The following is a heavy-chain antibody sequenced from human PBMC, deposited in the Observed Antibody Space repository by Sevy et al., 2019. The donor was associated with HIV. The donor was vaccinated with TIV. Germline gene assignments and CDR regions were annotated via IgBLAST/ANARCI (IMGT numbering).Heavy chain of an antibody. CDR1: GISFSNYW. Sequence: GGSLRLSCAASGISFSNYWMSWVRQAPGKRLEWVANINQDGSEKKFVGSVKGRFTISRDNAKNSVYLQRNSLTAEDTAVYYCARDRWAKYPEDGFDIWGQGTMVTVSS. CDR2: INQDGSEK. V-gene: IGHV3-7*01. J-gene: IGHJ3*02. CDR3: ARDRWAKYPEDGFDI.